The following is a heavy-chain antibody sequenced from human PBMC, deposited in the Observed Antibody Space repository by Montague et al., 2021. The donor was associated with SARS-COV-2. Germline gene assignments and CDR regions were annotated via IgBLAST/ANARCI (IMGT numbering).Heavy chain of an antibody. D-gene: IGHD2-2*01. V-gene: IGHV3-21*01. CDR2: ISSSSSSYI. Sequence: LSCAASGFTFSSYSMNWVRQAPGKGLEWVSSISSSSSSYIYYADSVKGRFTISRDNAKNSLYLQMNSLRAEDTAVYYCARAGDIVVVPAVDWFDPWGQGTLVTVSS. CDR1: GFTFSSYS. J-gene: IGHJ5*02. CDR3: ARAGDIVVVPAVDWFDP.